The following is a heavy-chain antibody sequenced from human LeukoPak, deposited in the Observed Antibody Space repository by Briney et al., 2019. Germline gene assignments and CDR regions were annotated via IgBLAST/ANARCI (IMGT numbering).Heavy chain of an antibody. CDR1: GFTFSDYY. CDR2: ISSSSSYT. J-gene: IGHJ4*02. V-gene: IGHV3-11*06. D-gene: IGHD3-22*01. Sequence: GGSLRLSCEAPGFTFSDYYMSWIRQAPGKGLEWVSYISSSSSYTNYADSVKGRFTISRDNAKNSLYLQMNSLRAEDTAVYYCARSSYDSSGYYFDYWGQGTLATVSS. CDR3: ARSSYDSSGYYFDY.